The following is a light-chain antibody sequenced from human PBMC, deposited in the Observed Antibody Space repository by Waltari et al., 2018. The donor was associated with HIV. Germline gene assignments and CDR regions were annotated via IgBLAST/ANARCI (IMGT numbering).Light chain of an antibody. CDR3: QSYDSSLSGFWV. CDR2: GNS. CDR1: SSNIGAGYD. Sequence: QSVLTQPPSVSGAPGQRVTISCTGSSSNIGAGYDVHWYQQLPGTAPKLLIYGNSNRPSGVPDLFSGSKSGTSASLAITGLQAEDEADYYCQSYDSSLSGFWVFGGGTKLTVL. V-gene: IGLV1-40*01. J-gene: IGLJ3*02.